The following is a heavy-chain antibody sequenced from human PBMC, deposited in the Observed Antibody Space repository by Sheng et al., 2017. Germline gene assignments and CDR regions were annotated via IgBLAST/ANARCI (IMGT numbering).Heavy chain of an antibody. D-gene: IGHD2-15*01. CDR1: GFTSSRHW. CDR3: VRSGVPNGFDI. J-gene: IGHJ3*02. CDR2: IDGDGSTT. V-gene: IGHV3-74*02. Sequence: EVQLVESGGGLVKPGGSLRLSCAASGFTSSRHWMQWVRQAPGKGLVWVSRIDGDGSTTTYADSVKGRFTIFRDNAKNTLYLQMNSLRAEDTAVYYCVRSGVPNGFDIWGQGTMVTVSS.